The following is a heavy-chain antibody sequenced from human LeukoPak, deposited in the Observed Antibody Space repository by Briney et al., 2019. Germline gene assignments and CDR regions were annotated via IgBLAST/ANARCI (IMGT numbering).Heavy chain of an antibody. V-gene: IGHV1-46*01. CDR1: GYTFTSYG. Sequence: ASVKVSCKASGYTFTSYGISWVRQDPGQGLEWMGIINPSGGSTSYAQKFQGRVTMTRDTSTSTVYMELSSLRSEDTAVYYCARDLGGDYGNYFDYWGQGTLVTVSS. CDR2: INPSGGST. D-gene: IGHD4-17*01. CDR3: ARDLGGDYGNYFDY. J-gene: IGHJ4*02.